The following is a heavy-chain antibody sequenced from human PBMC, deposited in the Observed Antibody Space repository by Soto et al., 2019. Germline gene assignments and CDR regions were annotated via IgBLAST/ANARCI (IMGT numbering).Heavy chain of an antibody. D-gene: IGHD3-22*01. J-gene: IGHJ4*02. V-gene: IGHV4-4*02. Sequence: SETLSLTCAVSGGSISSSNWWSWVRQPLGKGLEWIGEIYHSGSTNYNPSLKSRVTISVDKSKNQFSLKLSSVTAADTAVYYCATFSVVIKVLDYWGQGTLVTVSS. CDR2: IYHSGST. CDR3: ATFSVVIKVLDY. CDR1: GGSISSSNW.